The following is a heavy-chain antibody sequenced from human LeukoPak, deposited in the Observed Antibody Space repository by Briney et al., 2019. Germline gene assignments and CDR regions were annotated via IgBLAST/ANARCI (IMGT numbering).Heavy chain of an antibody. CDR2: ISGSGGST. CDR3: AKRLRYFDWADY. Sequence: PGGSLRLSYAASGFTFSSFSMSWVRQAPQKGLEWVSAISGSGGSTYYADSVKGRFTISRDNSKNTLYLQMNSLRAEDTAVYYCAKRLRYFDWADYWGQGTLVTVSS. D-gene: IGHD3-9*01. V-gene: IGHV3-23*01. CDR1: GFTFSSFS. J-gene: IGHJ4*02.